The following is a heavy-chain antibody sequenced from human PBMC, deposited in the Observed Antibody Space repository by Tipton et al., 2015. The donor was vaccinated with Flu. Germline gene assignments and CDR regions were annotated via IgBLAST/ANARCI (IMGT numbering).Heavy chain of an antibody. V-gene: IGHV3-11*01. J-gene: IGHJ4*02. CDR1: GFTFSDYY. CDR3: ARRVRGPQSRSTIDY. D-gene: IGHD3-10*01. CDR2: ISSSGSTI. Sequence: SLRLSCAASGFTFSDYYMSWIRQAPGKGLEWVSYISSSGSTIYYADSVKGRFTISRGNAKNSLYLQMNSLRAEDTAVYYCARRVRGPQSRSTIDYWGQGTLVTVSS.